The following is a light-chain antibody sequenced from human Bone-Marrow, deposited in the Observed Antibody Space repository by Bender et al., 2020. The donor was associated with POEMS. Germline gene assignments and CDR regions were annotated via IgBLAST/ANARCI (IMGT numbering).Light chain of an antibody. V-gene: IGLV1-40*01. CDR1: SSNIGAGYD. CDR2: KKN. J-gene: IGLJ2*01. Sequence: QSVLTQPPSVSGAPGQRVTISCTGSSSNIGAGYDVHWYQHLPGAAPKLLISKKNQRPSGVPDRFSGSKSGTSASLDISGLRSEDEGDYYCSSYTPTSTLVRFGGGTKLTVL. CDR3: SSYTPTSTLVR.